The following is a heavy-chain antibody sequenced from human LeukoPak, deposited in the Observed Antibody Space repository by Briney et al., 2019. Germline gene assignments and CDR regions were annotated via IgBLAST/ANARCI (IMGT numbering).Heavy chain of an antibody. CDR1: GFTFSDYY. Sequence: GGSLRLSCAASGFTFSDYYMSWTRQAPGKGLEWVSYISSSGYTIYYADSVKGRFTISRDNAKNSLYLQMNSLRAEDTAVYYCARALSNYYDSSGYSYWGQGTLVTVSS. J-gene: IGHJ4*02. V-gene: IGHV3-11*01. CDR3: ARALSNYYDSSGYSY. CDR2: ISSSGYTI. D-gene: IGHD3-22*01.